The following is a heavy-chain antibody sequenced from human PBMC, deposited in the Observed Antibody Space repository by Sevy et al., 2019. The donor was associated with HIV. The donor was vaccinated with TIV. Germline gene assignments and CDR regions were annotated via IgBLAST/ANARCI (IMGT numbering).Heavy chain of an antibody. CDR1: GFTFSNAW. V-gene: IGHV3-15*01. CDR2: TKSKTDGGTT. Sequence: GGSLRLSCAASGFTFSNAWRSWVRQAPGKGREWVGRTKSKTDGGTTDYAAPVKGRITIERADSKNTLYLQMNSLKTADTAVYYCYDSSGYYYESDYWGQGTLVTVSS. J-gene: IGHJ4*02. D-gene: IGHD3-22*01. CDR3: YDSSGYYYESDY.